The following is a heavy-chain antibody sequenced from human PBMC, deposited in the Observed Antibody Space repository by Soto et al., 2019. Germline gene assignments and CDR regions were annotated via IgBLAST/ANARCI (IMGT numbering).Heavy chain of an antibody. Sequence: GGSLRLSCAASGFTFSNAWMSWVRQAPGKGLEWVGRIKSKTDGGTTDYAAPVKGRFTISRDDSKNTLYLQMNSLKTEDTAVYYCTTDSDYGSGSYYTLYFDYWGQGTLVTVSS. CDR1: GFTFSNAW. V-gene: IGHV3-15*01. CDR3: TTDSDYGSGSYYTLYFDY. J-gene: IGHJ4*02. D-gene: IGHD3-10*01. CDR2: IKSKTDGGTT.